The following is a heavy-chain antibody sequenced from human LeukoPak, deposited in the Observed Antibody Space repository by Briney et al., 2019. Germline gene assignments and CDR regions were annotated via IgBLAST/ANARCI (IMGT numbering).Heavy chain of an antibody. CDR3: ARAVAAPGAFDI. Sequence: SETLSLTCTVSGGSLSSTRYYWGWIRQPPGKGLEWIGSIYYSGNTYYNPSLKSRVTISVDTSKNQFSLKLSSVTAADTAVYYCARAVAAPGAFDIWGQGTMVTVSS. J-gene: IGHJ3*02. CDR1: GGSLSSTRYY. V-gene: IGHV4-39*07. CDR2: IYYSGNT. D-gene: IGHD6-19*01.